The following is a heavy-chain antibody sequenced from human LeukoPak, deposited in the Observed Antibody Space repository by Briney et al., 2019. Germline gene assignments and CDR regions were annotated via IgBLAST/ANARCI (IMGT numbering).Heavy chain of an antibody. Sequence: PGWSLRLSCAASRFTFSSYAMHWVRQAPGKGLEWVAVISYDGSNKYYAESVKGRFTISRDNSKNTLYLQMNSLRAEDTAVYYCARNGGYSYGYDPYYFDYWGQGTLVTVSS. D-gene: IGHD5-18*01. CDR1: RFTFSSYA. CDR3: ARNGGYSYGYDPYYFDY. V-gene: IGHV3-30*04. CDR2: ISYDGSNK. J-gene: IGHJ4*02.